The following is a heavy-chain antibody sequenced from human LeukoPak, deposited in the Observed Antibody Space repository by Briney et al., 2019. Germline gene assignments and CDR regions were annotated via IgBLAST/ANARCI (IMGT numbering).Heavy chain of an antibody. D-gene: IGHD3-3*02. CDR1: GGSFSGYY. J-gene: IGHJ6*03. V-gene: IGHV4-34*01. Sequence: SETLSLTCAVYGGSFSGYYWSWIRQPPGKGLEWIGEINHSGSTNYNPSLKSRVTISVDTSKNQFSLKLSSVTAADTAVYYCARAFYPGYYSYMAVWGKGTTVTVPS. CDR2: INHSGST. CDR3: ARAFYPGYYSYMAV.